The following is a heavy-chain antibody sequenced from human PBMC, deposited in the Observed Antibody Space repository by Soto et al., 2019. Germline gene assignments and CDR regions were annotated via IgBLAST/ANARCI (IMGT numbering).Heavy chain of an antibody. V-gene: IGHV3-21*01. CDR3: ARDQIRGAHRFGY. J-gene: IGHJ4*02. D-gene: IGHD1-26*01. Sequence: GGSLRLSCAASGFTFSSYSMDWVRQAPGKGLEWVSSISSSSSYIYYADSVKGRFTISRDNAKNSLYLQMNSLRAEDTAVYYCARDQIRGAHRFGYWGQGTLVTVSS. CDR1: GFTFSSYS. CDR2: ISSSSSYI.